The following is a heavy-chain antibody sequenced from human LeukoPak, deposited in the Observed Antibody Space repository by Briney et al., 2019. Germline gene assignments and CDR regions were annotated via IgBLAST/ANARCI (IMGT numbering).Heavy chain of an antibody. Sequence: SETLSLTCTVSGGSISSGGYYWSWIRQPPGKGLEWIGYIYHSGSTYYNPSLKSRVTISVDRSKNQFSLKLSSVTAADTAVYYCARRKGSYYGSGNVWWFDPWGQGTLVTVSS. D-gene: IGHD3-10*01. V-gene: IGHV4-30-2*01. CDR2: IYHSGST. CDR1: GGSISSGGYY. J-gene: IGHJ5*02. CDR3: ARRKGSYYGSGNVWWFDP.